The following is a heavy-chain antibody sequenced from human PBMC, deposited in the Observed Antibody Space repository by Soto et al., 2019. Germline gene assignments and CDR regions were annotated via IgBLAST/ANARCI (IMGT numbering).Heavy chain of an antibody. CDR3: ARSEGPSGWHYYYYGMDV. Sequence: EVQLVDSGGGLVQPGGSLRLSCAASGFTVSSNYMSWVRQAPGKGLEWVSVIYSGGSTYYADSVKGRFTISRHNSKNTLYLQMNSLRAEDTAVYYCARSEGPSGWHYYYYGMDVWGQGTTVTVSS. CDR1: GFTVSSNY. J-gene: IGHJ6*02. V-gene: IGHV3-53*04. D-gene: IGHD6-19*01. CDR2: IYSGGST.